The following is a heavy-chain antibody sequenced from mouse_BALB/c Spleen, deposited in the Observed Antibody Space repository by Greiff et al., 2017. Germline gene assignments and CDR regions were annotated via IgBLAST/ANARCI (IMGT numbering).Heavy chain of an antibody. Sequence: VQLQQSGPELVKPGASVKMSCKASGYTFTDYVISWVKQRTGQGLEWIGEIYPGSGSTYYNEKFKGKATLTADKSSNTAYMQLSSLTSEDSAVYFCAKGTHYAMDYWGQGTSVTVSS. D-gene: IGHD2-14*01. V-gene: IGHV1-77*01. CDR2: IYPGSGST. CDR3: AKGTHYAMDY. CDR1: GYTFTDYV. J-gene: IGHJ4*01.